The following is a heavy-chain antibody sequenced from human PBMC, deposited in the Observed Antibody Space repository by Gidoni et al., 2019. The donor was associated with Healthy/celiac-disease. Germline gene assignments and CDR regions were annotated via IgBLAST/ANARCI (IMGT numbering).Heavy chain of an antibody. CDR1: GYSISSGYY. CDR3: ARGVYYYDSSGYPYFDY. J-gene: IGHJ4*02. Sequence: QVQLQESGPGLVKPSETLSLTCAVSGYSISSGYYWGWIRQPPGKGLEWIGSIYHSGSTYYNPSLKSRGTISVDTSKNQFSLKLSSVTAADTAVYYCARGVYYYDSSGYPYFDYWGQGTLVTVSS. V-gene: IGHV4-38-2*01. CDR2: IYHSGST. D-gene: IGHD3-22*01.